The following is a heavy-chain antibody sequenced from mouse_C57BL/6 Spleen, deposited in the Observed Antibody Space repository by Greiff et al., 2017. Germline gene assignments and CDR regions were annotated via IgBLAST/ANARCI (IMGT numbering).Heavy chain of an antibody. CDR1: GFTFSDYG. CDR2: ISSGSSTI. Sequence: EVKLVESGGGLVKPGGSLKLSCAASGFTFSDYGMHWVRQAPEKGLEWVAYISSGSSTIYYADTVKGRFTISRDNAKNTLFLQMTSLRSEDTAMYYCARLPTVISMDYWGQGTSVTVSS. D-gene: IGHD1-1*01. J-gene: IGHJ4*01. V-gene: IGHV5-17*01. CDR3: ARLPTVISMDY.